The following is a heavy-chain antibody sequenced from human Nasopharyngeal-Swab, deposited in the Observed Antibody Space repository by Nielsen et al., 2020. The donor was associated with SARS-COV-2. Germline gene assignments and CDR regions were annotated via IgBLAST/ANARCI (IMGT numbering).Heavy chain of an antibody. V-gene: IGHV4-34*01. J-gene: IGHJ6*02. CDR3: ARGEDSSSSTHSIRYYYYGMDV. D-gene: IGHD6-6*01. Sequence: THSLTSAVYGGSFSGYYWSWIRQPPGKGLEWIGEINHSGSTNYNPSLKSRVTISVDTSKNQFSLKLSSVTAADTAVYYCARGEDSSSSTHSIRYYYYGMDVWGQGTTVTVSS. CDR1: GGSFSGYY. CDR2: INHSGST.